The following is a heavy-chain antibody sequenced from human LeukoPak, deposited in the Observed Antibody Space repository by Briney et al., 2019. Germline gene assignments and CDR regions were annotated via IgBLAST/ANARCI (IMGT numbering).Heavy chain of an antibody. J-gene: IGHJ2*01. CDR2: IYYSGST. CDR1: GGSISSYY. Sequence: SETLSLTCTVSGGSISSYYWSWIRQPPGKGLEWIGYIYYSGSTNYNPSLKSRVTISVDTSKNQFSLKLSSVTAADTAVYYCARLRSAYWYFDLWGRGTLVTVSS. D-gene: IGHD4-17*01. CDR3: ARLRSAYWYFDL. V-gene: IGHV4-59*01.